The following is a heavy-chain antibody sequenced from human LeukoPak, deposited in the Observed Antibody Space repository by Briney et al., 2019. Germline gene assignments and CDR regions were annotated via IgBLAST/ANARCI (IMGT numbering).Heavy chain of an antibody. CDR2: IYYSGST. D-gene: IGHD1-26*01. CDR3: ARGLLKADL. V-gene: IGHV4-31*03. Sequence: PSQTLSLTCTVSGGSISSCGYYWSWIRQHPAKALEWIGYIYYSGSTYYNPSLKSRVTISVDTSKNQFSLKLSSVTAADTAVYYCARGLLKADLWGRGTLVTVSS. J-gene: IGHJ2*01. CDR1: GGSISSCGYY.